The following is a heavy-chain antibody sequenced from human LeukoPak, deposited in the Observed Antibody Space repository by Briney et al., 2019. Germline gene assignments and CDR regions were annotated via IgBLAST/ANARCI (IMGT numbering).Heavy chain of an antibody. CDR1: GFTFSSYS. D-gene: IGHD5-18*01. CDR2: ISSSSSYI. J-gene: IGHJ4*02. Sequence: GGSLRLSCAASGFTFSSYSMNWVRQAPGKGLEWVSSISSSSSYIYYADSVKGRFTISRDNAKKSLYLQMNSLRAEDTAFYYCARDTTMVLDNWGQGTLVTVSS. CDR3: ARDTTMVLDN. V-gene: IGHV3-21*04.